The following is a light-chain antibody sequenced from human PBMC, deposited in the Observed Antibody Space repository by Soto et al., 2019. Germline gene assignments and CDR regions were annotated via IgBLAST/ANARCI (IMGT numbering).Light chain of an antibody. Sequence: ETVMTQSPATLSVSPGERATLSCRASQSVSSSLAWYQQKPGQAPRLLIYGASTRATGIPARFSGSGSGTEFTLTISSLQSEDFAVYYCQQYYDWPPLTFGGGTKVELK. CDR2: GAS. V-gene: IGKV3-15*01. CDR3: QQYYDWPPLT. CDR1: QSVSSS. J-gene: IGKJ4*01.